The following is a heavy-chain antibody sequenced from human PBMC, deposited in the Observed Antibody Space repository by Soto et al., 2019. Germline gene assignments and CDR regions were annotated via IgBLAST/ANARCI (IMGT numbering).Heavy chain of an antibody. CDR2: MNPNSGNT. J-gene: IGHJ6*03. D-gene: IGHD2-2*01. Sequence: ASVKVSCKASGYTFTSYDINWVRQATGQGLEWKGWMNPNSGNTGYAQKFQGRVTMTRNTSISTAYMELSSLRSEDTAVYYCAAILDCSSTSCRYYYYYMDVWGKGTTVTVSS. CDR3: AAILDCSSTSCRYYYYYMDV. CDR1: GYTFTSYD. V-gene: IGHV1-8*01.